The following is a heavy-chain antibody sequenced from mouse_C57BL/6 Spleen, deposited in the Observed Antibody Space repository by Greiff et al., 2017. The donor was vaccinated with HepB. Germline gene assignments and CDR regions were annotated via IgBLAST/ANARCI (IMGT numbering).Heavy chain of an antibody. V-gene: IGHV6-3*01. CDR1: GFTFSNYW. CDR3: TAGTPSFAY. D-gene: IGHD4-1*01. Sequence: EVKLMESGGGLVQPGGSMKLSCVASGFTFSNYWMNWVRQSPEKGLEWVAQIRLKSDNYATHYAESVKGRFTISRDDSKSSVYLQMNNLRAEDTGIYYCTAGTPSFAYWGQGTLVTVSA. CDR2: IRLKSDNYAT. J-gene: IGHJ3*01.